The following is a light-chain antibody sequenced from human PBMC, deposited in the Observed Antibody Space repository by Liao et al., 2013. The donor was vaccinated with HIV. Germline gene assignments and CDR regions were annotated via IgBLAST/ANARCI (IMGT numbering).Light chain of an antibody. Sequence: SYELTQPPSVSVSPGQTATITCSGDKLGDKFASWYQQKPGQSPVLVIYQDNKRPSGMPERFSGSNSGNTATLTISGTQPMDEADFYCQAWDGTTVVFGGGTKLTVL. CDR3: QAWDGTTVV. V-gene: IGLV3-1*01. J-gene: IGLJ3*02. CDR1: KLGDKF. CDR2: QDN.